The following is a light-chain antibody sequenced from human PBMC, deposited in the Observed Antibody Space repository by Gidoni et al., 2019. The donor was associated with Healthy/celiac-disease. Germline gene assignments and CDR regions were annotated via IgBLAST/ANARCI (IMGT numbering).Light chain of an antibody. J-gene: IGKJ1*01. CDR3: QQYGSSPTWT. CDR2: GVS. CDR1: QSVSSSY. V-gene: IGKV3-20*01. Sequence: EIVLTQSPGTLSLSPGESASLSCRASQSVSSSYLAWYQQKPGQAPRLLVYGVSSRAAGIPDRFSGSGSGTDFTLTISRLEPEDFAVYYCQQYGSSPTWTFGQGTKVEIK.